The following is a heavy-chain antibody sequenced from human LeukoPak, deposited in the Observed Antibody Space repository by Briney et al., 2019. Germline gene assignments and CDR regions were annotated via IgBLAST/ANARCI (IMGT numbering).Heavy chain of an antibody. V-gene: IGHV4-38-2*01. CDR2: IYHSGST. CDR3: ARAKDYGDYGE. D-gene: IGHD4-17*01. CDR1: GYSLSRGYY. J-gene: IGHJ4*02. Sequence: SETLSLTCAVSGYSLSRGYYWGWIRQPPGKGRGWIGRIYHSGSTHYNPSLKSRVTITVDTSKNQFSLKLSSVTAADTAVYYCARAKDYGDYGEWGQGTLVTVSS.